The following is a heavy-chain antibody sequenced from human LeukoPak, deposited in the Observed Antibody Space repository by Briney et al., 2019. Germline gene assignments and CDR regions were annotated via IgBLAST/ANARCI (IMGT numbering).Heavy chain of an antibody. CDR3: ASALFSGSFDDY. CDR2: ISSSGSTI. V-gene: IGHV3-11*04. Sequence: PGGSLRLSCAASGFTFSDYYMSWIRQAPGKGLEWVSYISSSGSTIYYADSVKGRFTISRDNAKNSLYLQMNSLRAEDTAVYYCASALFSGSFDDYWGQGTLVTVSS. CDR1: GFTFSDYY. D-gene: IGHD1-26*01. J-gene: IGHJ4*02.